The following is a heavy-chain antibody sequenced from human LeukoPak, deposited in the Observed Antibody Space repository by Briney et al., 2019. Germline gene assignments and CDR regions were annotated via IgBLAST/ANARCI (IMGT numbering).Heavy chain of an antibody. Sequence: GGSLRLSCAASGFTFSSYAMSWVRQAPGKGLEGVSAISGSGGSTYYADSVKGRFTISRDNSKNTLYLQMNSLRAEDTAVYYCAKDDYYDSSGYYLYYFDYWGQGTLVTVSS. CDR3: AKDDYYDSSGYYLYYFDY. CDR2: ISGSGGST. CDR1: GFTFSSYA. J-gene: IGHJ4*02. D-gene: IGHD3-22*01. V-gene: IGHV3-23*01.